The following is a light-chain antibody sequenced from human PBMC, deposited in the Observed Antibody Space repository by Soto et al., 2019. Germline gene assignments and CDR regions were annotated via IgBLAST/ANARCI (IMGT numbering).Light chain of an antibody. CDR3: QVWDSSSDHWV. CDR1: NIGSKS. CDR2: DDS. J-gene: IGLJ3*02. Sequence: SYELTQTPSVSVAPGQTARVPCGGNNIGSKSVHWYQQKPGQAPVLVVYDDSDRPSGIPERFSGSNSGNTATLTISRVEVGDDADYYCQVWDSSSDHWVFGGGTKLTVL. V-gene: IGLV3-21*02.